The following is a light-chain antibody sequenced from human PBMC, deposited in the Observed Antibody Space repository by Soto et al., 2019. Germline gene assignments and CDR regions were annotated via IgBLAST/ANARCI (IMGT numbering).Light chain of an antibody. CDR1: QSVGSY. Sequence: EVVLTQSPATLSLSPGERATLSCRASQSVGSYLVWYQQKPGQAPRLLISDASNRATGIPARFSGSGSGTDFTLTISSLEPEDFAVYYCQQRGNWPPWTFGQGTKVEMK. CDR3: QQRGNWPPWT. J-gene: IGKJ1*01. CDR2: DAS. V-gene: IGKV3-11*01.